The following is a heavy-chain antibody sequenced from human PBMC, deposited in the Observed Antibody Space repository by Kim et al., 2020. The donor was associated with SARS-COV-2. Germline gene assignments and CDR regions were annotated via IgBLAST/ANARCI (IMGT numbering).Heavy chain of an antibody. J-gene: IGHJ1*01. V-gene: IGHV1-69*13. CDR2: IIPIFGTA. CDR3: ARQDGTGEYFQH. CDR1: GGTFSSYA. Sequence: SVKVSCKASGGTFSSYAISWVRQAPGQGLEWMGGIIPIFGTANYAQKFQGRVTITADESTSTAYMELRSLRSEDTAVYYCARQDGTGEYFQHWGQGTLVTVSS. D-gene: IGHD2-8*02.